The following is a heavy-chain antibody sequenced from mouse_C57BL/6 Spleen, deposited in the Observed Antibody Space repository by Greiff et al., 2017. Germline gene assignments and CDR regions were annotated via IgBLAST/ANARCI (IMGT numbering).Heavy chain of an antibody. CDR2: IWSGGST. D-gene: IGHD1-1*01. J-gene: IGHJ4*01. V-gene: IGHV2-2*01. CDR1: GFSLTSYG. Sequence: VHLVESGPGLVQPSQSLSITCTASGFSLTSYGVHWVRQSPGKGLEWLGVIWSGGSTDYNAAFISRLSISKDNSKSQVFFKMNSLQADDTAVYYCARERQATVPAMDYWGQGTSVTVSS. CDR3: ARERQATVPAMDY.